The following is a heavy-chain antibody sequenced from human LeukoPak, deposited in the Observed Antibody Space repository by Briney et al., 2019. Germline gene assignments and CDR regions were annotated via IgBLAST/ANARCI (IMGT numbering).Heavy chain of an antibody. V-gene: IGHV5-51*01. Sequence: GESLKISCKGSGYSLTSYWIGWVRQMPGKGLEWMGIIYPGDSDTRYSPSFQGQVTISADKSISTAYLQWSSLKASDTAMYYCARHYSPRHYSNWFDPWGQGTLVTVSS. CDR3: ARHYSPRHYSNWFDP. J-gene: IGHJ5*02. CDR1: GYSLTSYW. D-gene: IGHD2-21*01. CDR2: IYPGDSDT.